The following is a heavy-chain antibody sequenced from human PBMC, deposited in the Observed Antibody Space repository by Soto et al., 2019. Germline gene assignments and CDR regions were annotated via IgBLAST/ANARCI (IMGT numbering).Heavy chain of an antibody. J-gene: IGHJ4*02. CDR2: ILHDGNNK. Sequence: QVQLVESGGGVVQPGRSLRLSCADSGFPISNYIMHWVRQAPGKGLEWVAMILHDGNNKYYADSVKGRFTISRDNSKNTLYLQMNSLRTEDTAMYYCARDDEDGSYCDLGYWGQGTLVTVSS. D-gene: IGHD3-10*01. CDR3: ARDDEDGSYCDLGY. V-gene: IGHV3-30-3*01. CDR1: GFPISNYI.